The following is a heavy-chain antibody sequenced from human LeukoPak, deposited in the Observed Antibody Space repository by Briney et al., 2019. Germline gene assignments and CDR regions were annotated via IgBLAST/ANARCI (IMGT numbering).Heavy chain of an antibody. CDR1: VYTFTSYG. J-gene: IGHJ4*02. V-gene: IGHV1-18*01. Sequence: GASVTVSCKASVYTFTSYGISWVRQAPGQRLEWMGWISAYNGNTNYAQKLQGRVTMTTATSTSTAYMELRSLRSDDTAVYYCARETYCSSTSCYDYWGQGTLVTVSS. D-gene: IGHD2-2*01. CDR2: ISAYNGNT. CDR3: ARETYCSSTSCYDY.